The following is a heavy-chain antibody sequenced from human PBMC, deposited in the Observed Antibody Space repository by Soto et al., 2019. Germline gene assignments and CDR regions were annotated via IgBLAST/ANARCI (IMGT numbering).Heavy chain of an antibody. V-gene: IGHV3-48*02. CDR1: GFTFSTYT. CDR2: ISSSSNTI. J-gene: IGHJ4*02. CDR3: ARITSGYYTRSFDY. D-gene: IGHD3-22*01. Sequence: EVQLVESGGGLVQPGGSLRLSCAASGFTFSTYTMNWVRQAPGKGLEWVSYISSSSNTIYYADSVKGRFTISRDNAKNSLYLQMNRLRDEDTAVYYCARITSGYYTRSFDYWGQGTLVTVSS.